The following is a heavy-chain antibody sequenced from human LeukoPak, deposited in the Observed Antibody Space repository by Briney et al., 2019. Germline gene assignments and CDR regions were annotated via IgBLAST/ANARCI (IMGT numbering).Heavy chain of an antibody. CDR1: GFTFDDFR. Sequence: GGSVRLSCSAYGFTFDDFRMSWLRQAPGKGLEWWSNINWNGGSTGYADSVKGRFTISRDNAKNSLYLQMNSLRGEDTALYYCARGRRVGVVVVITHFDYWGQRTLVTVSS. D-gene: IGHD3-22*01. CDR3: ARGRRVGVVVVITHFDY. V-gene: IGHV3-20*04. CDR2: INWNGGST. J-gene: IGHJ4*02.